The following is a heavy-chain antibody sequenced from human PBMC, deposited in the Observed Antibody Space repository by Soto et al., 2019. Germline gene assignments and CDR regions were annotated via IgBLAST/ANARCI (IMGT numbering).Heavy chain of an antibody. CDR2: IYYSGST. CDR3: ASPKPQMATLDY. Sequence: SETLSLTCVVSGGSLSSYYWSWIRQPPGKGLEWIGYIYYSGSTNYNPSLKSRVTISVDTSKNQFSLKLSSVTAADTAVYYCASPKPQMATLDYWSQGTPVTVSS. J-gene: IGHJ4*02. CDR1: GGSLSSYY. V-gene: IGHV4-59*01. D-gene: IGHD5-12*01.